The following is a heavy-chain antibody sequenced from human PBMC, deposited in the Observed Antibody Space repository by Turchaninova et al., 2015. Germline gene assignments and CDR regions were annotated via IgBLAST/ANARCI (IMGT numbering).Heavy chain of an antibody. Sequence: LGVSCAASGFTFSNAWMNWVRQAPGKGLEWVGRIKSKTDGGTTDYAAPVKGRFTISRDDSKNTLYLQMNSLKTEDTDVYYCTTDRRFILMVRVHIWGQGTIVTVSS. D-gene: IGHD3-10*01. J-gene: IGHJ3*02. V-gene: IGHV3-15*07. CDR2: IKSKTDGGTT. CDR1: GFTFSNAW. CDR3: TTDRRFILMVRVHI.